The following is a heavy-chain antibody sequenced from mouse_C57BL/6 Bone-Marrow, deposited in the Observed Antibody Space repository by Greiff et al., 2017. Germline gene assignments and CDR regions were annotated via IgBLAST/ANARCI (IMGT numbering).Heavy chain of an antibody. CDR2: IDPENGDT. D-gene: IGHD1-1*01. V-gene: IGHV14-4*01. CDR1: GFNIQDDY. J-gene: IGHJ4*01. Sequence: EVKLQESGAELVRPGASVKLSCTASGFNIQDDYMHWVKQRPEQGLEWIGWIDPENGDTEYASKFQGKATITADTSSNTAYLQLSSLTSDDTAVYYCTTYYVAMDYWGQGTSVTVSS. CDR3: TTYYVAMDY.